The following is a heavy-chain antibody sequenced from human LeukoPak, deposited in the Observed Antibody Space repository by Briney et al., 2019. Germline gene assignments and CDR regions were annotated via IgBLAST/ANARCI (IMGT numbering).Heavy chain of an antibody. J-gene: IGHJ4*02. CDR3: AKDYLGGSGSYPDY. CDR2: ISYDGSNK. CDR1: GFTFSSYG. V-gene: IGHV3-30*18. Sequence: GGSLRLSCAASGFTFSSYGMHWVRQAPGKGLEWVAVISYDGSNKYYADSVKGRFTISRDNSKNTLYLQMNSLRAEDTAEYYCAKDYLGGSGSYPDYWGQGTLVTVSS. D-gene: IGHD3-10*01.